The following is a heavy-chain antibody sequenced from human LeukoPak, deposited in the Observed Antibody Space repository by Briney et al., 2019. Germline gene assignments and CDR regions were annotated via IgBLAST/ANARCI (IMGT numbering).Heavy chain of an antibody. CDR1: GFTVSSNY. J-gene: IGHJ4*02. CDR3: ASHWGGY. V-gene: IGHV3-53*01. CDR2: IYSGGST. Sequence: PGGSLRLSCAASGFTVSSNYMSWVRQAPGKGLEWVSIIYSGGSTYYADSVKGRFTISRDNSKNTLYLQMNSPRAEDTAIYYSASHWGGYWGQGTPVTASS. D-gene: IGHD3-16*01.